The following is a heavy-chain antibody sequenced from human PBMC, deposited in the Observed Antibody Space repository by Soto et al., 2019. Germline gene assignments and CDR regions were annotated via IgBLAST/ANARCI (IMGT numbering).Heavy chain of an antibody. J-gene: IGHJ3*02. D-gene: IGHD2-15*01. Sequence: SETLSLTCTVAGGSIRSSRYYWGWIRQPPGKELEWIGGFYYSGSTYYNPALKSRVTISVDTSKNQFSLYLSSVTAADTAVFYCARVFPSFRGDMIWGQGTMVTVSS. CDR2: FYYSGST. CDR1: GGSIRSSRYY. CDR3: ARVFPSFRGDMI. V-gene: IGHV4-39*07.